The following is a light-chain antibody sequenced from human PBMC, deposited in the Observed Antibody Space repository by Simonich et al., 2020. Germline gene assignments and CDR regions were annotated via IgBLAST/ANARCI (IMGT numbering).Light chain of an antibody. CDR3: QQYYSTPYT. CDR2: SAS. J-gene: IGKJ2*01. Sequence: DIQMTQSPSSLSASVGDRVTITCRASQGISNSLAWYQQKPGKAPKLLLYSASRLESGVPSRFSGSGSGTDYTLTISSRQPEDFATYYCQQYYSTPYTFGQGTKLEIK. V-gene: IGKV1-NL1*01. CDR1: QGISNS.